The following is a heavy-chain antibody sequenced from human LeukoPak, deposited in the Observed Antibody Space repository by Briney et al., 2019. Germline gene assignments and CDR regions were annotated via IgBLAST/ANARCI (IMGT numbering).Heavy chain of an antibody. CDR1: GFIFSTHG. J-gene: IGHJ4*02. V-gene: IGHV3-33*01. D-gene: IGHD2-15*01. Sequence: GRSLRLSCAASGFIFSTHGMHWVRQAPGKGLEWVAVIWADGSNTDYADSVKGRFTISKDNSKNTLYLQMNSLRAEDTAVYYCARSGGGTYFDIWGQGTLVTVPS. CDR3: ARSGGGTYFDI. CDR2: IWADGSNT.